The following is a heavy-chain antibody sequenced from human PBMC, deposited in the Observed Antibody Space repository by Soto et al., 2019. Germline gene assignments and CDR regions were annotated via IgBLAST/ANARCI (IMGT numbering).Heavy chain of an antibody. J-gene: IGHJ4*02. V-gene: IGHV3-74*01. Sequence: LRLSCAASGFTFSSYWMHWVRQAPGKGLVWVSRINSDGSSTSYAGSVKGRFTISRDNAKNTLYLQMNSLRAEDTAVYYCLRTSLVVAAATREDYWGQGTLVTVS. CDR3: LRTSLVVAAATREDY. D-gene: IGHD2-15*01. CDR1: GFTFSSYW. CDR2: INSDGSST.